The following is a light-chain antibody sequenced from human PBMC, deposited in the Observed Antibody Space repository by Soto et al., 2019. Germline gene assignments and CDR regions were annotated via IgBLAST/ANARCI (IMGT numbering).Light chain of an antibody. CDR2: SAS. J-gene: IGKJ2*01. V-gene: IGKV1-39*01. CDR3: QQSYNAPYT. CDR1: QNIGTS. Sequence: DIQMTQSPSSLSVSVGDRVTITCRASQNIGTSLNWYQMKLGRAPTLLIYSASTLQRGAPSRFSGGGSGTDFTLTINSLQPEDFATYSCQQSYNAPYTFGQGTMLEIK.